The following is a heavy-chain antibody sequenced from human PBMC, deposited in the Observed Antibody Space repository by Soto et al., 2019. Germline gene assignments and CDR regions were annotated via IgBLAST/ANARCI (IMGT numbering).Heavy chain of an antibody. CDR2: IYSGGST. CDR1: GFTVSSNY. J-gene: IGHJ4*02. CDR3: AREDYYDSSGYYGY. Sequence: GGSLRLSCAASGFTVSSNYMSWVRQAPGKGLEWVSVIYSGGSTYYADSVKGRFTISRDNSKNMLYLQMNSLRAEDTAVYYCAREDYYDSSGYYGYWGQGTLVTVSS. V-gene: IGHV3-53*01. D-gene: IGHD3-22*01.